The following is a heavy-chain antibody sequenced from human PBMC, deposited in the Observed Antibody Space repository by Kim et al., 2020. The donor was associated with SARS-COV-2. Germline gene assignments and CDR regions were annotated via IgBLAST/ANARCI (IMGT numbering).Heavy chain of an antibody. CDR3: ARATLFGVLIDY. V-gene: IGHV4-59*08. CDR2: IYYSGST. Sequence: SETLSLTCTVSGGSISSYYWSWIRQPPGKGLEWIGYIYYSGSTNYNPSLKSRATISVDTSKNQFSLKLSSVTAADTAVYHCARATLFGVLIDYWGQGTLVTVSS. CDR1: GGSISSYY. D-gene: IGHD3-3*01. J-gene: IGHJ4*02.